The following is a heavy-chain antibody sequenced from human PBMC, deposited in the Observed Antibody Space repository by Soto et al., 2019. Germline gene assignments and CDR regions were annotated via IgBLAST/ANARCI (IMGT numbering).Heavy chain of an antibody. J-gene: IGHJ4*02. CDR3: AKAVSVYYDFWSGPYK. V-gene: IGHV3-30*18. D-gene: IGHD3-3*01. Sequence: GGSLRIPCAASGFTFSSYGMHWVRQAPGRGLEWVAVISYDGSNKYYADSVKGRFTISRDNSKNTLYLQMNSLRAEDTAVYYCAKAVSVYYDFWSGPYKWGQGTLVTVSS. CDR2: ISYDGSNK. CDR1: GFTFSSYG.